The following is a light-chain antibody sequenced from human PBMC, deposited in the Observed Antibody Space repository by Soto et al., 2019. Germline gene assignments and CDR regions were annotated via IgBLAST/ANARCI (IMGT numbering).Light chain of an antibody. CDR2: SNN. CDR1: SSNIGGTNY. V-gene: IGLV1-47*02. J-gene: IGLJ1*01. Sequence: QSVLTQPPSASGTPGQRVFISCSGSSSNIGGTNYAYWYQQLPGAAPKLLMHSNNLRPSGVPERISGSKSGTSASLAISGLQSEDGADYYCAAWDDSLGAYVFGTGTKVTVL. CDR3: AAWDDSLGAYV.